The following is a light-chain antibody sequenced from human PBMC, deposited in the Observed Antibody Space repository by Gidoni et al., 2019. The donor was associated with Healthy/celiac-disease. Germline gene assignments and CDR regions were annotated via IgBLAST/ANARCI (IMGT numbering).Light chain of an antibody. CDR1: QSISSY. CDR2: AAS. CDR3: QQSYSTPLT. J-gene: IGKJ4*01. Sequence: DIHMTQSPSSLSASVGDRVTITCRASQSISSYLNWYQQKPGTAPKLLIYAASSLQSGVPSRFSGSGSGTDFTLTISSLQPEDFATYYCQQSYSTPLTFGGGTKVEIK. V-gene: IGKV1-39*01.